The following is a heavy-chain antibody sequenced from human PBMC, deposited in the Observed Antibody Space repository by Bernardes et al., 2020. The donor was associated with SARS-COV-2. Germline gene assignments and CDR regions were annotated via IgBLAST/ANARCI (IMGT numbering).Heavy chain of an antibody. Sequence: ASVKVSCKASGYTFTSYGISWVRQAPGQGLEWMGWISAYNGNTNYAQKLQGRVTMTTDTSTSTAYMELRSLRSDDTAVYYCARVLPDYYDSSGYFEGNWFDPWGQGTLVTVSS. CDR1: GYTFTSYG. D-gene: IGHD3-22*01. V-gene: IGHV1-18*01. CDR2: ISAYNGNT. CDR3: ARVLPDYYDSSGYFEGNWFDP. J-gene: IGHJ5*02.